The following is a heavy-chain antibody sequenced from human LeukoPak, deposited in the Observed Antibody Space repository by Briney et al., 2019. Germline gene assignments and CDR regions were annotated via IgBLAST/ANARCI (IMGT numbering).Heavy chain of an antibody. J-gene: IGHJ5*02. V-gene: IGHV1-2*02. CDR3: ARDPSNTSGWKTWFDT. CDR1: GYTFTGYY. Sequence: VASVKVSCKASGYTFTGYYMHWVRQAPGQGLEWMGWINPNSGGTNYAQKFQGRVTMTRDTSTTTAYMELRSLRSDDTAFYYCARDPSNTSGWKTWFDTWGQGTLVTVSS. D-gene: IGHD6-19*01. CDR2: INPNSGGT.